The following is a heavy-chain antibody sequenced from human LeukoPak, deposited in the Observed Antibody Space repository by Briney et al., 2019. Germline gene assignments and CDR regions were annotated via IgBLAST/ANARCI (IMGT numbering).Heavy chain of an antibody. CDR3: ARQGGYYDSSGYYYDGHYFDY. Sequence: GESLKISCKGSGYSFTSYWIGWGRQMPGKGLEWMGIIYPGDSDTRYSPSFQGQVTISADKSISTAYLQWSSLKASDTAMYYCARQGGYYDSSGYYYDGHYFDYWGQGTLVTVSS. V-gene: IGHV5-51*01. CDR1: GYSFTSYW. CDR2: IYPGDSDT. D-gene: IGHD3-22*01. J-gene: IGHJ4*02.